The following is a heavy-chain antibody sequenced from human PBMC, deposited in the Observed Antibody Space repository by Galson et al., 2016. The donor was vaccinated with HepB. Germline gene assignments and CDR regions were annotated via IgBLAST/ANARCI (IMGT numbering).Heavy chain of an antibody. CDR1: GFTFSSYW. CDR3: ARGGGYYYFDY. Sequence: LRLSCAASGFTFSSYWMHWVRQAPGKGLVWVSRINSDESNTNYADSVKGRFTISRDNAKNTLYLQMNSLRAEDTAVYYCARGGGYYYFDYWGQGNLVTASS. J-gene: IGHJ4*02. D-gene: IGHD2-21*01. CDR2: INSDESNT. V-gene: IGHV3-74*01.